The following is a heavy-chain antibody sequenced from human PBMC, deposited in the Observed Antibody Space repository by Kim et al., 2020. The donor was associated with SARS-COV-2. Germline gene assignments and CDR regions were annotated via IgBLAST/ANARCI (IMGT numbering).Heavy chain of an antibody. J-gene: IGHJ3*02. Sequence: YSDSVKGRCTISRDNSKNALYRQRNSLRAEDTAVYYCAKAVWPRDDAFDIWGQGTMVTVSS. V-gene: IGHV3-30*02. CDR3: AKAVWPRDDAFDI.